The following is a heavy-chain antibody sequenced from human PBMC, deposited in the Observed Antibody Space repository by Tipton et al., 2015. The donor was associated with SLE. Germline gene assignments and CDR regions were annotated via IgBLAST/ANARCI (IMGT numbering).Heavy chain of an antibody. V-gene: IGHV3-30*02. CDR1: GFTFSSYG. J-gene: IGHJ1*01. CDR3: AKGGGKVGATGYCQH. Sequence: SLRLSCAASGFTFSSYGMHWVRQAPGKGLEWVAFIRYDGSNKYYADSVKGRFTISRGNSKNTLYLQMNSLRAEDTAVYYCAKGGGKVGATGYCQHGGQGTRVTVSS. CDR2: IRYDGSNK. D-gene: IGHD1-26*01.